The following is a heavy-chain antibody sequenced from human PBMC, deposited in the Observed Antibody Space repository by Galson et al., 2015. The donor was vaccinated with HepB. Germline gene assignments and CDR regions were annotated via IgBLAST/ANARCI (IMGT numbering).Heavy chain of an antibody. V-gene: IGHV1-69*04. CDR3: AREDQDLIIAVAGGYFDY. CDR1: GGTFSSYA. CDR2: IIPILGIA. J-gene: IGHJ4*02. D-gene: IGHD6-19*01. Sequence: SVKVSCKASGGTFSSYAISWVRQAPGQGLEWMGRIIPILGIANYAQKFQGRVTITADKSTSTAYMELSSLRSEDTAVYYCAREDQDLIIAVAGGYFDYWGQGTLVTVSS.